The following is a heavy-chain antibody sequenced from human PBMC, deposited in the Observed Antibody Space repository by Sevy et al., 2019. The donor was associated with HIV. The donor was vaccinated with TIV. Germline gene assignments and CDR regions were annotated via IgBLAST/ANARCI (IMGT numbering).Heavy chain of an antibody. CDR2: IKSKTDGGTT. Sequence: GGSLRLSCAASGFTFSNAWMSWVRQAPGKGLEWVGRIKSKTDGGTTDYAAPVKGRFTISRDDSKNTLYLQMNSLKTGDTAVCYCTSVEFYDFWSGYPGGDSAEYFQHWGQGTLVTVSS. J-gene: IGHJ1*01. V-gene: IGHV3-15*01. CDR1: GFTFSNAW. D-gene: IGHD3-3*01. CDR3: TSVEFYDFWSGYPGGDSAEYFQH.